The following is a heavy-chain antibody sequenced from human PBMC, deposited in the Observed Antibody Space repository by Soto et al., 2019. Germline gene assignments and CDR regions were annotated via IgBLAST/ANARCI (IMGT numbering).Heavy chain of an antibody. CDR2: IYYSGGT. Sequence: SEPLSLTCAVSGASITGYGYYRSRNRHRPGKGLDWIGDIYYSGGTYYNLSFGSRLTISVDTSKNQFSLKLSSVTAADTAVYYCARDRSSSWYSLPEYNGFDPWGQGTLVTVSS. J-gene: IGHJ5*02. CDR3: ARDRSSSWYSLPEYNGFDP. V-gene: IGHV4-31*11. CDR1: GASITGYGYY. D-gene: IGHD6-13*01.